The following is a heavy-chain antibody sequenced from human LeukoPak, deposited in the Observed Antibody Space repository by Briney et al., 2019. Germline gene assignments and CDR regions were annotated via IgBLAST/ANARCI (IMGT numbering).Heavy chain of an antibody. D-gene: IGHD1-1*01. CDR2: VSYDGTVD. CDR1: GFTFSNHG. CDR3: AKESSTGSRYSFAL. Sequence: GGSLRLSCAASGFTFSNHGMHWVRHAPGKGLEWVAVVSYDGTVDYYAASVKGRFTISRDNSKNTLSLQMNSLRGEETAVYYCAKESSTGSRYSFALWGKGSLVTVSS. V-gene: IGHV3-30*18. J-gene: IGHJ4*02.